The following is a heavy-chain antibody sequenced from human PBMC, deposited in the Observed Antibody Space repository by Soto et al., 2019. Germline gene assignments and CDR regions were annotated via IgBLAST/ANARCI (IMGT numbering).Heavy chain of an antibody. D-gene: IGHD2-21*01. Sequence: ASVKVSCKTSGYSFTDYAIHWVRQAPGQGLEWMGWIAAGNGNTRYSQKFQGRVTITRDTSATAAYMELSSPRSEDTAVYYCAKGSRMWTPDYWGQGTLVTVSS. V-gene: IGHV1-3*01. CDR2: IAAGNGNT. CDR3: AKGSRMWTPDY. CDR1: GYSFTDYA. J-gene: IGHJ4*02.